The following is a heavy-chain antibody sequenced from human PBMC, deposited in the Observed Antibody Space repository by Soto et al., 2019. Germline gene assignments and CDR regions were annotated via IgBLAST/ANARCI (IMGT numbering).Heavy chain of an antibody. J-gene: IGHJ4*02. Sequence: QVQLVESGGGVVQPGRSLRLSCAASGFTFSSYAMHWVRQAPGKGLEWVAVISYDGSNKYYADSVKGRFTISRDNSKNTLYLQMNSLRAEDTAVYYCATLTTVTTFDYWGQGTLVTVS. D-gene: IGHD4-4*01. CDR1: GFTFSSYA. CDR3: ATLTTVTTFDY. V-gene: IGHV3-30-3*01. CDR2: ISYDGSNK.